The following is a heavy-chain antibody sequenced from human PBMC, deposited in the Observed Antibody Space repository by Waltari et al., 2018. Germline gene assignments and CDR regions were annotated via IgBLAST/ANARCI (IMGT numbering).Heavy chain of an antibody. J-gene: IGHJ4*02. D-gene: IGHD2-8*01. V-gene: IGHV1-2*04. CDR2: INPKSGAT. CDR3: ARRSCNGECYAPYIY. Sequence: QVQLVQSGAEVTKPGASVKVSCKPSGYTFTDYHIHWVRQAPGQGLEWRGWINPKSGATYYEHTLQGWVTMTRDTSTSTVFMELSSLKSDDTAVYYCARRSCNGECYAPYIYWGQGALVTVSS. CDR1: GYTFTDYH.